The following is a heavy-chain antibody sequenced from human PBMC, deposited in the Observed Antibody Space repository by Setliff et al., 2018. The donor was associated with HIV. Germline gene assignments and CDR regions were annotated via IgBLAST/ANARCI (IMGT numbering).Heavy chain of an antibody. CDR3: AREYCSAGSCYSGR. D-gene: IGHD2-15*01. Sequence: SETLSLTCTVSGGSISSSSDYWGWIRQPPGKGLEWIGYIYYSGSTYYNPSLKSRVTISVDTFKNQFSLKLSSVTAADTAVYYCAREYCSAGSCYSGRWGQGMLVTVSS. CDR1: GGSISSSSDY. CDR2: IYYSGST. V-gene: IGHV4-39*02. J-gene: IGHJ4*02.